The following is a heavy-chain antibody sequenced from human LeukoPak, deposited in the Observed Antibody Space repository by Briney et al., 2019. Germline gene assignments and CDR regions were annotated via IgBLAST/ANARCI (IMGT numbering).Heavy chain of an antibody. CDR2: FYHGGST. Sequence: SETLSLTCTVSGYSISTGYYWDWIRQPPGKGLEWIGTFYHGGSTYYNPSLKSRVTISVDTSKNQFSLKLSSVTAADTAVYYCARMRGRSQRTTYYYYYMDVWGKGTTITISS. CDR1: GYSISTGYY. J-gene: IGHJ6*03. CDR3: ARMRGRSQRTTYYYYYMDV. D-gene: IGHD4-11*01. V-gene: IGHV4-38-2*02.